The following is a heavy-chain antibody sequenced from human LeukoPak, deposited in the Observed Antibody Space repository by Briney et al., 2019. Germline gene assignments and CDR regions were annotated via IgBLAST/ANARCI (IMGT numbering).Heavy chain of an antibody. D-gene: IGHD2-8*01. CDR3: ARVYCTNGVCPFDY. J-gene: IGHJ4*02. CDR1: GDSISSYY. Sequence: SETLSLTCTVSGDSISSYYWSWIRQPPGKGLEWIGYIYYSGSTNYNPSLKSRVTISVDTSKNQFSLKLSSVTAADTAVYYCARVYCTNGVCPFDYWGQGTLVTVSS. V-gene: IGHV4-59*01. CDR2: IYYSGST.